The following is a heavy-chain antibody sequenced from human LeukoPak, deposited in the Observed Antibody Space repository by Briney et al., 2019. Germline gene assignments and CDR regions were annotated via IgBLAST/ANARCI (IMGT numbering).Heavy chain of an antibody. V-gene: IGHV3-21*01. J-gene: IGHJ4*02. CDR1: GFTFSSYS. Sequence: GGSLRLSCAASGFTFSSYSMNWVRQAPGKGLEWVSSISSSSSYIYYADSVKGRFTISRDNAKSSLYLQMNSLRAEDTAVYYCARDLMRGYCSSTSCSNFDYWGQGTLVTVSS. CDR2: ISSSSSYI. D-gene: IGHD2-2*01. CDR3: ARDLMRGYCSSTSCSNFDY.